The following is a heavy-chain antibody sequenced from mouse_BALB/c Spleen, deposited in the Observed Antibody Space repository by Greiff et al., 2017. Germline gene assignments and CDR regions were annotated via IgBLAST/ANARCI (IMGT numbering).Heavy chain of an antibody. J-gene: IGHJ2*01. Sequence: VQLQQSGPGLVKPSQSLSLTCTVTGYSITSDYAWNWIRQFPGNKLEWMGYISYSGSTSYNPSLKSRISITRDTSKNQFFLQLNSVTTEDTATYYCARDGDAPDYWGQGTTLTVSS. CDR3: ARDGDAPDY. V-gene: IGHV3-2*02. CDR2: ISYSGST. CDR1: GYSITSDYA.